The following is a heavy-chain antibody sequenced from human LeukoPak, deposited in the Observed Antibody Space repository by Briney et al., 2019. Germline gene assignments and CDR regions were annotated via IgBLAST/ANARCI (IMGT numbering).Heavy chain of an antibody. CDR3: ARDPYSGSYGNYYYYFMDV. Sequence: GGSLRLSCAASGFTFDDYAMHWVRQAPGKGLEWVSGISWNSGSIGYADSVKGRFTISRDDAKNSLYLQMNSLRAEDTALYYCARDPYSGSYGNYYYYFMDVWGKGTTVTISS. J-gene: IGHJ6*03. V-gene: IGHV3-9*01. CDR2: ISWNSGSI. D-gene: IGHD1-26*01. CDR1: GFTFDDYA.